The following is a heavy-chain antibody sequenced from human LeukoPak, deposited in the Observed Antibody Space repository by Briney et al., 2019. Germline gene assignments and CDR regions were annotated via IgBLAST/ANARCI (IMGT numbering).Heavy chain of an antibody. D-gene: IGHD4/OR15-4a*01. V-gene: IGHV3-7*01. CDR2: IKQDGSEK. J-gene: IGHJ4*02. CDR3: ARGRSRVLSYYFDY. CDR1: GFTFSSYW. Sequence: GGSLRLSCAASGFTFSSYWMSWVRQAPGKGLEWVANIKQDGSEKYYVDSVKGRFTISRDNAKNSLYLQMNSLRAEDTAVYYCARGRSRVLSYYFDYWGQGTLVTVSS.